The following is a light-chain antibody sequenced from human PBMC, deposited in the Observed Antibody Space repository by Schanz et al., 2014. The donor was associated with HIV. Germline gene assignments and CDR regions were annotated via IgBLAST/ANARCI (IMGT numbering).Light chain of an antibody. CDR2: GVD. V-gene: IGLV2-14*02. Sequence: QSALTQPASVSGSPGQSITISCTGSSTDVGGYDLVSWYQQHPGQVPKLMIYGVDKRPSGISNRFSGSKSGNTASLTISGLQAEDEADYYCSSYTTSGSLVFGGGTKLTVL. J-gene: IGLJ3*02. CDR1: STDVGGYDL. CDR3: SSYTTSGSLV.